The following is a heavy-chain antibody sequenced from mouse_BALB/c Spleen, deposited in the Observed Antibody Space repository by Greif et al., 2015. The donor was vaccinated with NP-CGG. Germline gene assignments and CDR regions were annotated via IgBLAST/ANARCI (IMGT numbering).Heavy chain of an antibody. Sequence: DLVKPGAPVKLSCKASGYTFTGFWINWIKQRPGQGLEWIGRIAPGTGSTYYNEMFKGKSTLTVDTSSSTAYIQLSSLSSEDSAVYFCARYDYAVDYWGQGTSVTVSS. J-gene: IGHJ4*01. D-gene: IGHD1-1*01. CDR3: ARYDYAVDY. V-gene: IGHV1S41*01. CDR1: GYTFTGFW. CDR2: IAPGTGST.